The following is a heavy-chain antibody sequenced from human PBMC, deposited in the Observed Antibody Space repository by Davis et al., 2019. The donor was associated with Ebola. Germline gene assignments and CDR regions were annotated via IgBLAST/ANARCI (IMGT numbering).Heavy chain of an antibody. CDR1: GSISSYY. Sequence: GSISSYYWNWIRQSPSRGLEWLGRTYYRSKWYNDYAVSVKSRITINPDTSKNQFSLQLNSATPEDTAVYYCARLYLRRFDPWGQGTLVTVSS. V-gene: IGHV6-1*01. CDR3: ARLYLRRFDP. CDR2: TYYRSKWYN. J-gene: IGHJ5*02. D-gene: IGHD3-16*02.